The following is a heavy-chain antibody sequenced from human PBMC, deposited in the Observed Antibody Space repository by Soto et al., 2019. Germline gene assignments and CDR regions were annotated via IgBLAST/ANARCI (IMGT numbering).Heavy chain of an antibody. CDR2: TYYRSKWYN. CDR3: ARELLWFGEFYYYYGMDV. J-gene: IGHJ6*02. CDR1: GDSVSSNSAA. Sequence: PSQTLSLTCAISGDSVSSNSAAWNWIRQSPSRGLEWLGRTYYRSKWYNDYAVSVKSRITINPDTSKNQFSLQLNSVTPEDTALYYCARELLWFGEFYYYYGMDVWGQGTTVTVSS. V-gene: IGHV6-1*01. D-gene: IGHD3-10*01.